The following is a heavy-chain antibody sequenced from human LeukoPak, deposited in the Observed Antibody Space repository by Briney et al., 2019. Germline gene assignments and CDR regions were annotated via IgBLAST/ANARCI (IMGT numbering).Heavy chain of an antibody. Sequence: SETLSLTCTVSGYSLNSGYYWGWIRQPPGKGLEWIGTIYHSGSTYYDPSLKSRVTISVDTSKNQFSLKLSSVTAADTAVYYCARDRPYYGSGSHNDYWGQGTLVTVSS. CDR2: IYHSGST. CDR1: GYSLNSGYY. V-gene: IGHV4-38-2*02. J-gene: IGHJ4*02. D-gene: IGHD3-10*01. CDR3: ARDRPYYGSGSHNDY.